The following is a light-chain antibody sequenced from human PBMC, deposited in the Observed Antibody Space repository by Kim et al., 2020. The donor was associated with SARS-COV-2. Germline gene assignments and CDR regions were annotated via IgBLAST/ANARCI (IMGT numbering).Light chain of an antibody. V-gene: IGKV3-11*02. CDR1: QSVNSY. Sequence: LSLSPGERATLSCRASQSVNSYLALYQQKPGQAPRLLIYDASNRATGIPARFSGSGSGRDFTLTISSLEPEDFAVYYCQQHSNWYTFGQGTKLEI. CDR2: DAS. CDR3: QQHSNWYT. J-gene: IGKJ2*01.